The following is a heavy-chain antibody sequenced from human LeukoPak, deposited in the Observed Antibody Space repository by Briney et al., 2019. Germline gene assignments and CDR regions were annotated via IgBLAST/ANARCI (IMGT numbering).Heavy chain of an antibody. V-gene: IGHV4-59*01. J-gene: IGHJ4*02. CDR2: IYYSGST. D-gene: IGHD3-10*01. Sequence: SSETLSLTCTVSGGSISSYYWSWILQPPGKGLEWIGYIYYSGSTTYNPSLKRRVTISVDTSKNQCSLKLSSVTAADTAVYYCARGSGSYLFAYWGQGTLVTVSS. CDR3: ARGSGSYLFAY. CDR1: GGSISSYY.